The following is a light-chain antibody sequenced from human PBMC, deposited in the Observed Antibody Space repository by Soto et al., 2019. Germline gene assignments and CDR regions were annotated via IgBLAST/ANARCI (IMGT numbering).Light chain of an antibody. CDR3: QQSDSTLRT. J-gene: IGKJ1*01. CDR1: QTIRRY. V-gene: IGKV1-39*01. CDR2: AAS. Sequence: DMQMTQSPSSLSASVGDRVTITCRASQTIRRYLNWYQQKPGKAPKLVIYAASTLQDGVPPRFRGSGSGTDFTLTISSLQPEDFATYYCQQSDSTLRTFGQGTKVEIK.